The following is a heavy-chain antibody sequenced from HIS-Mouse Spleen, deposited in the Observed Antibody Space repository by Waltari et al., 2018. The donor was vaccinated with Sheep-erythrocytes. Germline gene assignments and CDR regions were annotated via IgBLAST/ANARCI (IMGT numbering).Heavy chain of an antibody. Sequence: EVQLVQSGAEVKKPGESLKISCKGSGYSFTSYWIGWVRQMPGKGLEWMGVIYPGDTDTDYSTSFQGQATISADKSISTDYLQWSSLKASDTAMYYCARLFYVDIVATTLFDYWGQGTLVTVSS. V-gene: IGHV5-51*01. J-gene: IGHJ4*02. CDR2: IYPGDTDT. D-gene: IGHD5-12*01. CDR1: GYSFTSYW. CDR3: ARLFYVDIVATTLFDY.